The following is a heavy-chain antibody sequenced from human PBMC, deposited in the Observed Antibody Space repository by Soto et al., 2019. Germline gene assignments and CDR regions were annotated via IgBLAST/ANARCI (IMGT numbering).Heavy chain of an antibody. D-gene: IGHD6-19*01. CDR3: AWTGGIAVAGTGHYYMDV. Sequence: SGPTLVNPTQTLTLTCTFSGFSLSTSGMCVSWIRQPPGKALEWLARIDWDDDKYYSTSLKTRLTISKDTSKNQVVLTMTNMDPVDTATYYCAWTGGIAVAGTGHYYMDVWGKGTTVTVSS. CDR2: IDWDDDK. J-gene: IGHJ6*03. CDR1: GFSLSTSGMC. V-gene: IGHV2-70*11.